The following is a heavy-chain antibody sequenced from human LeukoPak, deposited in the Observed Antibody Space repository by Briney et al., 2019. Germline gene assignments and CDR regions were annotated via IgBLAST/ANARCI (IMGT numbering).Heavy chain of an antibody. CDR1: GYTFTDYY. V-gene: IGHV1-2*02. CDR2: INPNSGGT. CDR3: ARGGRAARPGNWFDP. D-gene: IGHD6-6*01. Sequence: GASVKVSCKASGYTFTDYYMHWVRQAPGQGLEWMGWINPNSGGTNYAQKFQGRVTMTRDTSISTAYMELSRLRSDDTAVYYCARGGRAARPGNWFDPWGRGTLVTVSS. J-gene: IGHJ5*02.